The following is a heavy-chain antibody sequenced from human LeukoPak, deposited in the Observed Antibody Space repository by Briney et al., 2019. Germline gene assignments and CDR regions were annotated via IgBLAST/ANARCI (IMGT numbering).Heavy chain of an antibody. D-gene: IGHD2-15*01. V-gene: IGHV1-2*02. CDR2: INPKNAAT. J-gene: IGHJ3*02. CDR3: ARDGGSGAFDI. CDR1: GYTFTGHY. Sequence: ASVKVSCKASGYTFTGHYIHWVRQAPGQGLEWMGWINPKNAATNYAQKFQGRVTMTRDTSTGTVYMEVNALRSDDTAVYYCARDGGSGAFDIWGQGTMVTVSS.